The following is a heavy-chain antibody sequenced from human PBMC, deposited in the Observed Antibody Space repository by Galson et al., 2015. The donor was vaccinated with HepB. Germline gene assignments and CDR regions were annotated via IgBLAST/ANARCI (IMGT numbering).Heavy chain of an antibody. CDR2: IKQDGSEK. CDR1: GFTFSNFW. J-gene: IGHJ3*02. V-gene: IGHV3-7*01. Sequence: SLRLSCAASGFTFSNFWMSWVRQAPGKGLEWVANIKQDGSEKHYVDSVKGRFTISRDNVKNSLYLQMSSLRDEDTAVYYCARAIDGDGGRDAFDIGGQGAMVTASS. CDR3: ARAIDGDGGRDAFDI. D-gene: IGHD4-17*01.